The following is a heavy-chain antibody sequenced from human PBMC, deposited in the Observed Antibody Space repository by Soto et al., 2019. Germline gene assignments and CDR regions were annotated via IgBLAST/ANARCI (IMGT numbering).Heavy chain of an antibody. CDR1: GGTFSNYA. J-gene: IGHJ6*02. CDR3: ARGLVVPAGIRYYYYGMDV. CDR2: IIPIFNTA. D-gene: IGHD2-2*01. V-gene: IGHV1-69*06. Sequence: SVKVSCKASGGTFSNYAISWVRQAPGQGLEWMGGIIPIFNTANYAQKFQGRVTITADKSTSTAYMELSSLRSEDTAVYYRARGLVVPAGIRYYYYGMDVWGQGTTVTVSS.